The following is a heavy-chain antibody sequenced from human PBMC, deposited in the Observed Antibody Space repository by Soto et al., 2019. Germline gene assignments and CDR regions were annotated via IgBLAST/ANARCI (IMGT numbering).Heavy chain of an antibody. CDR2: INSDGSST. D-gene: IGHD5-18*01. CDR3: ARGEYSYANLDY. V-gene: IGHV3-74*01. J-gene: IGHJ4*02. Sequence: LRLSCAASGFTFSSYWMHWVRQAPGKGLVWVSRINSDGSSTSYADSVKGRFTISRDNAKNTLYLQMNSLRAEDTAVYYCARGEYSYANLDYWGQGTLVTVSS. CDR1: GFTFSSYW.